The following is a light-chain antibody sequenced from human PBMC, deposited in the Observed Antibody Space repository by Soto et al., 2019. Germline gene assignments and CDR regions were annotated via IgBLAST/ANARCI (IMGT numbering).Light chain of an antibody. Sequence: DIQMTQSPSTLSASVGDRVTITCRASQSISSWLAWYQQKPGKAPKLLIYKASSLESGVPLRFSGSGSVTEFTLTISSLQPDDFATYDCQQYNSLWTFGQGTKVEIK. CDR3: QQYNSLWT. CDR1: QSISSW. CDR2: KAS. V-gene: IGKV1-5*03. J-gene: IGKJ1*01.